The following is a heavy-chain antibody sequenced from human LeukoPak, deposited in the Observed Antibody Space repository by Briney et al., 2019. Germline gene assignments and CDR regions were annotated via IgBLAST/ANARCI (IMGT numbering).Heavy chain of an antibody. Sequence: GGSLRLSCAASGFTFSGSAMHWVRQASGKGLEWVGRIRSKVNSYATAYAASVKGRFTISRDDSKNTAYLQMNSLKTEDSAVYYCSSGGYYNSTSCYGENWGQGTLVTVSS. CDR3: SSGGYYNSTSCYGEN. J-gene: IGHJ4*02. D-gene: IGHD2-2*01. CDR1: GFTFSGSA. CDR2: IRSKVNSYAT. V-gene: IGHV3-73*01.